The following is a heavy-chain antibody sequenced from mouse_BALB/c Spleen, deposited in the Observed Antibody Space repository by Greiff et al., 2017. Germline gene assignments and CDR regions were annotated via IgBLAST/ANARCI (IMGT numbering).Heavy chain of an antibody. V-gene: IGHV5-6*01. D-gene: IGHD2-1*01. CDR2: ISSGGSYT. J-gene: IGHJ3*01. CDR3: ARHDGNHEGFAY. CDR1: GFTFSSYG. Sequence: EVHLVESGGDLVKPGGSLKLSCAASGFTFSSYGMSWVRQTPDKRLEWVATISSGGSYTYYPDSVKGRFTISRDNAKNTLYLQMSSLKSEDTAMYYCARHDGNHEGFAYWGQGTLVTVSA.